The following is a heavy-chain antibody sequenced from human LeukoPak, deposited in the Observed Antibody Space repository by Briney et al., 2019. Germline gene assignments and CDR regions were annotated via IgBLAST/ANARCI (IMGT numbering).Heavy chain of an antibody. CDR2: ISSSSSYI. Sequence: GGSLRLSCAASGFTFSSYSMNWVRQAPGKGLEWVSSISSSSSYIYYADSVKGRFTISGDNAKNSLYLQMNSLRAEDTAVYYCARVDQQLSFSDYFDNWGQGTLVTVSS. V-gene: IGHV3-21*01. J-gene: IGHJ4*02. CDR3: ARVDQQLSFSDYFDN. D-gene: IGHD6-13*01. CDR1: GFTFSSYS.